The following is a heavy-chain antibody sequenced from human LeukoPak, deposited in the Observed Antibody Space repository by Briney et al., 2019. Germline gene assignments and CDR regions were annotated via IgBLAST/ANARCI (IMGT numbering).Heavy chain of an antibody. V-gene: IGHV4-59*01. CDR2: IYYSGST. CDR1: GGSISSYY. D-gene: IGHD2/OR15-2a*01. Sequence: SETLSLTCTVSGGSISSYYWSWIRQPPGKGLEWIGYIYYSGSTNYNPSLKSRVTISVDTSKNQFSLKLSSVTAADTAVYYCARLSRSKYYFDYWGQGTLVTVSS. CDR3: ARLSRSKYYFDY. J-gene: IGHJ4*02.